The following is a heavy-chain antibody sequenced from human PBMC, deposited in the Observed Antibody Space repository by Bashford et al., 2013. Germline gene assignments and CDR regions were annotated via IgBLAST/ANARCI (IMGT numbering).Heavy chain of an antibody. Sequence: GSLRLSCAASGFTSGFTFNHYAMNWVRQAPGKGLEWVSGISGNGGRANYADSVNGRFTISRDNSKNTLFLQMNSLRAEDRAIYYCAKGRYCDGGICNRIFDSWGQGTLVTVSS. CDR1: GFTFNHYA. V-gene: IGHV3-23*01. J-gene: IGHJ4*02. CDR3: AKGRYCDGGICNRIFDS. CDR2: ISGNGGRA. D-gene: IGHD2-15*01.